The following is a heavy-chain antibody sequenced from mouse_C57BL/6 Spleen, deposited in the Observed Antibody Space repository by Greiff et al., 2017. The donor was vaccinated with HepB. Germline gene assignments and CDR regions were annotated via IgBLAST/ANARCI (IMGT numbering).Heavy chain of an antibody. V-gene: IGHV3-6*01. CDR1: GYSITSGYY. Sequence: VQLKESGPGLVKPSQSLSLTCSVTGYSITSGYYWNWIRQFPGNKLEWMGYISYDGSNNYNPSLKNRISITRDTSKNQFFLKLNSLTTEDTATYYCARAGYYAMDYWGQGTSVTVSS. CDR2: ISYDGSN. CDR3: ARAGYYAMDY. J-gene: IGHJ4*01.